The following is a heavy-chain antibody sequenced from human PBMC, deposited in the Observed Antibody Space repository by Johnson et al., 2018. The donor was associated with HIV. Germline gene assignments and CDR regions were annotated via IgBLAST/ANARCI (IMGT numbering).Heavy chain of an antibody. J-gene: IGHJ3*01. D-gene: IGHD3-10*01. V-gene: IGHV3-72*01. CDR2: IRNKPSSYST. CDR3: TRDRDGVGVS. CDR1: GFSFSDHF. Sequence: VQLVESGGGLVQPGGSLRLSCVGSGFSFSDHFMDWVRQAPGKGLEWVGRIRNKPSSYSTEYAASVKGRFTVSRDDSKNSVYLKMSSLKTEDTAVYYCTRDRDGVGVSWGQGTMVTVSS.